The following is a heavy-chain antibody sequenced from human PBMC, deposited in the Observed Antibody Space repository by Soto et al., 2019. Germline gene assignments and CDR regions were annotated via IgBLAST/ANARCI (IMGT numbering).Heavy chain of an antibody. J-gene: IGHJ4*02. V-gene: IGHV4-39*01. CDR1: GGSISSSSYY. D-gene: IGHD3-9*01. CDR3: ARGDYDILTGYYSCPDY. CDR2: IYYSGST. Sequence: QLQLQESGPGLVKPSETLSLTCTVSGGSISSSSYYWGWIRQPPGKGLEWIGSIYYSGSTYYNPSLKSRVTISVDTSKNQFSLKLSSVTAADTAVYYCARGDYDILTGYYSCPDYWGQGTLVTVSS.